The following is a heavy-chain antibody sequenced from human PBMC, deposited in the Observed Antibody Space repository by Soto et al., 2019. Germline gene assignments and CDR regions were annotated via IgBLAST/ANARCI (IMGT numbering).Heavy chain of an antibody. D-gene: IGHD1-1*01. CDR3: ARVDKQLGTTFFDY. Sequence: GGSLRLAWAASGVTFGDHYIDWVRQCPGKGRGGVGRARNKANSYTTEYAASVKGRCTISRDDSKNSAYLQMNSLKTEDTAVYYCARVDKQLGTTFFDYWRQGLLVPVSS. J-gene: IGHJ4*02. CDR2: ARNKANSYTT. CDR1: GVTFGDHY. V-gene: IGHV3-72*01.